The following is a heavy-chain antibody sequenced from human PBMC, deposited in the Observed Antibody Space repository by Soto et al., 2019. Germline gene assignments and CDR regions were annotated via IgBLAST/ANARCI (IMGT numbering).Heavy chain of an antibody. D-gene: IGHD3-3*02. Sequence: QVQLVQSGAEVKKSGASVKVSCKASGYTFLTYDISWVRQAPGQGLEWMGWISTKNGHTNYSQNLQGRATMTTDTSTNTAYLELRNLRSDDTAVYFCARDHFPGFDPWGQGTLVTGSS. V-gene: IGHV1-18*01. CDR3: ARDHFPGFDP. CDR1: GYTFLTYD. J-gene: IGHJ5*02. CDR2: ISTKNGHT.